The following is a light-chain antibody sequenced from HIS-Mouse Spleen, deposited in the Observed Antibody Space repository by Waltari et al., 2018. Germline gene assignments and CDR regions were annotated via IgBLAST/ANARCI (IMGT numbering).Light chain of an antibody. Sequence: QSALTQPASVSGSPGQSITIPRTGTSSAVGGYNYVSWYQQHPGKAPKLMIYDVSNRPSGVSNRFSGSKSGNTASLTISGLQAEDEADYYCSSYTSSSTLVFGGGTKLTVL. V-gene: IGLV2-14*03. CDR3: SSYTSSSTLV. CDR1: SSAVGGYNY. J-gene: IGLJ3*02. CDR2: DVS.